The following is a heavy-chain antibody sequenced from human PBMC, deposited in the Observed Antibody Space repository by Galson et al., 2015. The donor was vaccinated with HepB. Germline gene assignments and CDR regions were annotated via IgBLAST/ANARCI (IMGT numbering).Heavy chain of an antibody. J-gene: IGHJ4*02. D-gene: IGHD5-12*01. Sequence: QSGAEVKKPGESLKISCEGSGYSFTSYWIGWVRQMPGKGLEWMGIIYPGDSDTRYSPSFQGQVTISADKSISTAYLQWSSLKASDTAMYYCARLRRARRGYSGYDTVGYFDYWGQGTLVTVSS. CDR3: ARLRRARRGYSGYDTVGYFDY. CDR1: GYSFTSYW. V-gene: IGHV5-51*01. CDR2: IYPGDSDT.